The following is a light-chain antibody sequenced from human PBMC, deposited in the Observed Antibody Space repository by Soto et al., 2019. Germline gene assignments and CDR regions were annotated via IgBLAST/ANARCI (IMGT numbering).Light chain of an antibody. CDR3: SSYTNINTRACV. CDR1: SGDIGSYNR. V-gene: IGLV2-14*01. J-gene: IGLJ1*01. CDR2: GVT. Sequence: QSALTQPASVSGSPGQSITISCTGTSGDIGSYNRVSWYQQHPGKAPKLIIYGVTDRPSGVSNRFSGSKSGNTASLTISGLQAEDEAEYYCSSYTNINTRACVFGTGTKV.